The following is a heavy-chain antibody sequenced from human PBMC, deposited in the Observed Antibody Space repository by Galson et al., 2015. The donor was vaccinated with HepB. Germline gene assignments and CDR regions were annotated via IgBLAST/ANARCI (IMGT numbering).Heavy chain of an antibody. Sequence: SVKVSCKASGGTFSSYAISWVRQAPGQGLEWVGGIIPIFGTANYAQKFQGRVTITADKSTSTAYMELSSLRSEDTAVYYCARGMLPRDYYGMDVWGQGTTVTVSS. D-gene: IGHD2-15*01. CDR3: ARGMLPRDYYGMDV. CDR1: GGTFSSYA. CDR2: IIPIFGTA. V-gene: IGHV1-69*06. J-gene: IGHJ6*02.